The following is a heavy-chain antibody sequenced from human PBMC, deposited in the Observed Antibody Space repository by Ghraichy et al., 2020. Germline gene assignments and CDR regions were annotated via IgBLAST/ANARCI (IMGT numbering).Heavy chain of an antibody. Sequence: SETLSLTCTVSGGSISSSSYYWGWIRQPPGKGLEWIGSMYSSGTTYYNPSLKSRVTMSVDTSKNQFSLKLTSVTAADTAVYYCAKVRELSFDYWGQGTLVTVSS. J-gene: IGHJ4*02. CDR3: AKVRELSFDY. D-gene: IGHD1-26*01. CDR2: MYSSGTT. V-gene: IGHV4-39*01. CDR1: GGSISSSSYY.